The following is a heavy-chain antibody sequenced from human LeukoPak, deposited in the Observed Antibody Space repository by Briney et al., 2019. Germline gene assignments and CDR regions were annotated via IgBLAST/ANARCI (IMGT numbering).Heavy chain of an antibody. D-gene: IGHD4-23*01. CDR1: GFTFDEYG. Sequence: GGSLRLSCAASGFTFDEYGMSWVRQAPGKGLEWVSGINWNGGSTGYADSVKGRFTISRDNAKNSLYLQMNSLRAEDTALYHCARGYGGNCIDAFDIWGQGTMVTVSS. CDR2: INWNGGST. CDR3: ARGYGGNCIDAFDI. V-gene: IGHV3-20*01. J-gene: IGHJ3*02.